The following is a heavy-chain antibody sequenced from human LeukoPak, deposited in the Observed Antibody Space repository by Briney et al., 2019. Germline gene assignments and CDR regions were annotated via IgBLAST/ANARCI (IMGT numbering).Heavy chain of an antibody. CDR3: ANRAYYDNSNTYYPYFFDY. J-gene: IGHJ4*02. CDR1: GFTFSTFT. Sequence: GGSLRLSCEASGFTFSTFTMSWVRQAPGKGLEWVSGISGTGDKTYYADSVKGRFTISRDNFRNTLYLQMHSLRDEDTAVYVCANRAYYDNSNTYYPYFFDYWGQGTLVTVSS. V-gene: IGHV3-23*01. CDR2: ISGTGDKT. D-gene: IGHD3-22*01.